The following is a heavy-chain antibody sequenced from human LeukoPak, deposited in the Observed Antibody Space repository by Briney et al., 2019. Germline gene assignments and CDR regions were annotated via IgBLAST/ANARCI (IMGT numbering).Heavy chain of an antibody. CDR2: IYYSGST. CDR1: GGSISSYY. D-gene: IGHD3-9*01. CDR3: ARTLDWGKSDDAFDI. V-gene: IGHV4-59*08. J-gene: IGHJ3*02. Sequence: SETLSLTCTVSGGSISSYYWSWIRQPPGKGLEWIGYIYYSGSTNYNPSLKSRVAISVDTSKNQFSLKLSSVTAADTAVYYCARTLDWGKSDDAFDIWGQGTMVTVSS.